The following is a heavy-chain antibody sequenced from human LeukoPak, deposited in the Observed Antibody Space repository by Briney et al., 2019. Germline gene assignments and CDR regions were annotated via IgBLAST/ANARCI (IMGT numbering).Heavy chain of an antibody. CDR3: ASQVTIFGVVITPHYYSMDV. D-gene: IGHD3-3*01. V-gene: IGHV1-69*13. CDR2: IIPIFGTA. Sequence: SVKVSCKASGGTFSSYAISWVRQAPGQGLEWMGGIIPIFGTANYAQKFQGRVTITAHESTSTAYMELSSLRSEDTAVYYCASQVTIFGVVITPHYYSMDVWGKGTTVTVSS. CDR1: GGTFSSYA. J-gene: IGHJ6*03.